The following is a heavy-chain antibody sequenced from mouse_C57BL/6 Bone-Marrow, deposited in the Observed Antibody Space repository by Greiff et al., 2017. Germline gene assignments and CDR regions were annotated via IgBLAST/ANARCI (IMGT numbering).Heavy chain of an antibody. D-gene: IGHD2-1*01. CDR1: GYTFTSYW. CDR3: ATYYYRNNYYAMDY. J-gene: IGHJ4*01. V-gene: IGHV1-69*01. CDR2: IDPSDSYT. Sequence: LQQPGAELVMPGASVKLSCKASGYTFTSYWMHWVKQRPGQGLEWIGEIDPSDSYTNYNQKFKGKSTLTVDKSSSTAYMQLSSLTSEESAVYYCATYYYRNNYYAMDYWGPGTSVPVSS.